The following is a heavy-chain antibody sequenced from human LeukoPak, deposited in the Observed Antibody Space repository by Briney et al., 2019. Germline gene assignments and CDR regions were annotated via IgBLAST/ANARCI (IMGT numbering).Heavy chain of an antibody. J-gene: IGHJ3*02. D-gene: IGHD3-16*01. CDR3: ARDFLGAHAFDI. CDR2: INPNSGGT. CDR1: GYNFTSYG. Sequence: ASVKVSCKASGYNFTSYGISWVRQAPGQGLEWMGRINPNSGGTNYAQKFQGRVTMTRDTSISTAYMELSRLRSDDTAVYYCARDFLGAHAFDIWGQGTMVTVSS. V-gene: IGHV1-2*06.